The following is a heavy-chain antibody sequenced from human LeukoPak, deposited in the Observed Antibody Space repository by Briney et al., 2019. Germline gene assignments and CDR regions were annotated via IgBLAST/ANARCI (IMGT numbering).Heavy chain of an antibody. CDR3: ARSWPYYYDSSGYNPVN. D-gene: IGHD3-22*01. V-gene: IGHV4-34*01. Sequence: SETLSLTCAVYGGSFSGYYWSWIRQPPGKGLEWIGEINHSGGTNYNPSLKSRVTISVDTSKNQFSLKLNSVTAADTAVYYCARSWPYYYDSSGYNPVNWGQGTLVTVSS. CDR1: GGSFSGYY. J-gene: IGHJ4*02. CDR2: INHSGGT.